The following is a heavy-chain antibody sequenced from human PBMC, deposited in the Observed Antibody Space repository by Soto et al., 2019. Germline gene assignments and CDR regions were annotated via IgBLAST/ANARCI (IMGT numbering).Heavy chain of an antibody. CDR3: ARRTVNIRTFYSGLKTHCFDY. CDR1: GDSMSSSDYY. V-gene: IGHV4-39*01. J-gene: IGHJ4*02. D-gene: IGHD6-19*01. CDR2: IYYSGST. Sequence: QLQLHESGPGLVKPSETLSLTCAVSGDSMSSSDYYWGWIRQPPGKGLEWIGSIYYSGSTYYNPSLHSRVDISVDTSKNQFSLKLKSVTAADTAIYYCARRTVNIRTFYSGLKTHCFDYWGQGAPVTVSS.